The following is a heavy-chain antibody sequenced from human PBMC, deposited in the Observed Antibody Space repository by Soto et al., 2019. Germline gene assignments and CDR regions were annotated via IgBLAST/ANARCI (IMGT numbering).Heavy chain of an antibody. CDR1: GFTFSSYG. CDR2: ISYDGSNK. CDR3: AKESGYSYGYEDNWFDP. J-gene: IGHJ5*02. Sequence: GGSLRLSCAASGFTFSSYGMHWVRQAPGKGLEWVAVISYDGSNKYYADSVKGRFTISRDNSKNTLYLQMNSLRAEDTAVYYCAKESGYSYGYEDNWFDPWGQGTLVTVSS. V-gene: IGHV3-30*18. D-gene: IGHD5-18*01.